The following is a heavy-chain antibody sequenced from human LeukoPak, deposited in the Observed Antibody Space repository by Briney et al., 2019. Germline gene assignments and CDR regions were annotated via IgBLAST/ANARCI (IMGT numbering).Heavy chain of an antibody. CDR2: INPNSGGT. J-gene: IGHJ4*02. CDR3: ARGDFVLLD. D-gene: IGHD3-3*01. V-gene: IGHV1-2*02. Sequence: GASVKVSCKASGGTFSSYAISWVRQAPGQGLEWMGRINPNSGGTNYAQKFQGRVTMTRDTSISTAYMELSRLRSDDTAVYYCARGDFVLLDWGQGTLVTVSS. CDR1: GGTFSSYA.